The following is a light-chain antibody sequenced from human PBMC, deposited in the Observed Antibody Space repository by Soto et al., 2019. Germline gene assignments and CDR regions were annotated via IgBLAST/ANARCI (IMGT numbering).Light chain of an antibody. CDR1: QSPEYSDGNTY. CDR3: MQGTHWPYT. J-gene: IGKJ2*01. CDR2: KVS. V-gene: IGKV2-30*01. Sequence: DVVMTQSPLSLPVTLGQPASISCRSSQSPEYSDGNTYLNWFQQRPGQSPRRLIYKVSNRDSGVPDRFSGSGSGADFTLRISSVEAEDVGVYYCMQGTHWPYTFGQRNKLEIK.